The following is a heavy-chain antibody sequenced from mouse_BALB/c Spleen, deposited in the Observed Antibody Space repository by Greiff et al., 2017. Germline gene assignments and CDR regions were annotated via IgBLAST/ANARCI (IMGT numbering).Heavy chain of an antibody. V-gene: IGHV3-2*02. D-gene: IGHD2-14*01. CDR1: GYSITSDYA. J-gene: IGHJ2*01. CDR3: ARRDYRYAYFDY. Sequence: EVMLVESGPGLVKPSQSLSLTCTVTGYSITSDYAWNWIRQFPGNKLEWMGYISYSGSTSYNPSLKSRISITRDTSKNQFFLQLNSVTTEDTATYYCARRDYRYAYFDYWGQGTTLTVSS. CDR2: ISYSGST.